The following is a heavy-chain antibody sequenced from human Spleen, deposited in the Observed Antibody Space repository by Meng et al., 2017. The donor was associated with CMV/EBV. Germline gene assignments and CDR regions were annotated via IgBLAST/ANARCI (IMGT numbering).Heavy chain of an antibody. D-gene: IGHD3-3*01. CDR3: ARVSGARFRDDFWRGYPTTPIDY. V-gene: IGHV3-21*01. Sequence: GESLKISCAASGFTFSTYSMNWVRQAPGKGLEWVSFISGSSSLIYYADSVKGRFTISRDNTRFSLDLHMNSLRAEDTAVYYCARVSGARFRDDFWRGYPTTPIDYWGQGTLVTVSS. CDR2: ISGSSSLI. CDR1: GFTFSTYS. J-gene: IGHJ4*02.